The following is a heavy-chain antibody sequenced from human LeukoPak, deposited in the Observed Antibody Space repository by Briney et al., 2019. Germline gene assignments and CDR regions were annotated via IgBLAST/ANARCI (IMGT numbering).Heavy chain of an antibody. Sequence: GGSLRLSCAASGFTVSSNYMSWVRQAPGKGLEWVSVIYSGGSTYYADSVKGRFTISRDNAKNSLYLQMNSLRAEDTALYYCAKADTKRWFGESAFDYWGQGTLVTVSS. J-gene: IGHJ4*02. D-gene: IGHD3-10*01. V-gene: IGHV3-53*05. CDR2: IYSGGST. CDR3: AKADTKRWFGESAFDY. CDR1: GFTVSSNY.